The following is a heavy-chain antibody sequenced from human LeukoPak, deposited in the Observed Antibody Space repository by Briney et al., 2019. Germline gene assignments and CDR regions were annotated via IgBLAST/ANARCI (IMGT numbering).Heavy chain of an antibody. CDR1: GYTFTVYY. D-gene: IGHD2-2*01. CDR3: ARDLESDIVVVPAAIGVDY. CDR2: INPNSGGT. V-gene: IGHV1-2*02. J-gene: IGHJ4*02. Sequence: ASVTVSCTASGYTFTVYYMHWVRQAPGQGLEWMGWINPNSGGTNYAQKFQGRVTMTRDTSISTAYMELSRLRSDDTAVYYCARDLESDIVVVPAAIGVDYWGQGTLVTVSS.